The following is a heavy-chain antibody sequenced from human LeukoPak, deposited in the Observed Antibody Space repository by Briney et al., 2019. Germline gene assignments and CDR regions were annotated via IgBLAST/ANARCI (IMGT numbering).Heavy chain of an antibody. CDR3: AKSTWFSSSHFDY. CDR1: GFTFSNYA. J-gene: IGHJ4*02. CDR2: ISGSGGST. V-gene: IGHV3-23*01. Sequence: GGSLRLSCAASGFTFSNYAMSWVRQAPGKGLEWVSAISGSGGSTYYADSVKGRFTISRDNSKNTLYLQMNSLRAEDTAVYYCAKSTWFSSSHFDYWGQGTLVTVSS. D-gene: IGHD6-13*01.